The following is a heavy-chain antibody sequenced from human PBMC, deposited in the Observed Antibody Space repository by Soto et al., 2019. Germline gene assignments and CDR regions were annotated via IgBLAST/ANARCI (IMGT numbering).Heavy chain of an antibody. V-gene: IGHV3-23*01. D-gene: IGHD4-17*01. Sequence: PGGSLRLSCAASGFTFSTYAMSWVRQAPGKGLEWVSAVSGSGRVTNYADSVQGRFTISRDNSKNTLFLQMNSLRAKDTALYFCAKEHGDYYYYGMDVWGQGTTVTVSS. CDR2: VSGSGRVT. CDR1: GFTFSTYA. CDR3: AKEHGDYYYYGMDV. J-gene: IGHJ6*02.